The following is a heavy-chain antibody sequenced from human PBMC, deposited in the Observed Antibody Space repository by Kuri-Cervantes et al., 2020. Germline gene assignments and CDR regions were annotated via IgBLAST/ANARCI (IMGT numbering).Heavy chain of an antibody. CDR2: ISSSGSTI. J-gene: IGHJ6*03. Sequence: GGSLRLSCAASGFTFSDYYMSWIRQAPGKGLEWVSYISSSGSTIYYADSVKGRFTISRDNAKNSLYLQMNSLRAEDTAVYYCARDRHYGSGSYYLYYMDVWGKGTTVTVSS. CDR1: GFTFSDYY. D-gene: IGHD3-10*01. V-gene: IGHV3-11*04. CDR3: ARDRHYGSGSYYLYYMDV.